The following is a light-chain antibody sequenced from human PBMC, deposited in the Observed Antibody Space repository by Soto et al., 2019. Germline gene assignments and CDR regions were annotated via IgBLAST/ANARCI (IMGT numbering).Light chain of an antibody. J-gene: IGKJ2*01. CDR1: QSVSSSY. CDR2: GAS. CDR3: EHYASSPMYT. Sequence: EIVLTQSPGTLSLSPGERATLSCRASQSVSSSYLAWYQQKPGQAPRLLLYGASSRATGIPDRFSGSGSGTDFTLTISRLESEDFAVYYCEHYASSPMYTFGQGTKLEIK. V-gene: IGKV3-20*01.